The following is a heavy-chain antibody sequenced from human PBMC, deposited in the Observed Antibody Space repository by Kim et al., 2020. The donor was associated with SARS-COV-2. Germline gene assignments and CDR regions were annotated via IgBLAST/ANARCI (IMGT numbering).Heavy chain of an antibody. V-gene: IGHV3-30*18. J-gene: IGHJ1*01. CDR3: AKDPRPRVLKRGGFQH. Sequence: GGSLRLSCAASGFTFSSYGMHWVRQAPGKGLEWVAVISYDGSNKYYADSVKGRFTISRDNSKNTLYLQMNSLRAEDTAVYYCAKDPRPRVLKRGGFQHWG. CDR1: GFTFSSYG. D-gene: IGHD2-8*02. CDR2: ISYDGSNK.